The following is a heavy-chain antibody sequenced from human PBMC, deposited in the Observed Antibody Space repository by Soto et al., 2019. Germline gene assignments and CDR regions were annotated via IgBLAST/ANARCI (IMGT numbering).Heavy chain of an antibody. CDR1: GYTFTSYC. Sequence: GASVKVSCKASGYTFTSYCISWVRQAPGQGLEWMGWISAYNGNTNYAQKLQGRVTMTTDTSTSTAYMELRSLRSDDTAVYYCARGLRVPTKHHLPPRAAAEFDPWGQGTLVTVSS. J-gene: IGHJ5*02. D-gene: IGHD6-13*01. CDR2: ISAYNGNT. V-gene: IGHV1-18*01. CDR3: ARGLRVPTKHHLPPRAAAEFDP.